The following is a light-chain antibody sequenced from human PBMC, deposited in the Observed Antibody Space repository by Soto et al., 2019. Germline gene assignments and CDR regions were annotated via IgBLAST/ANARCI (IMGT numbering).Light chain of an antibody. CDR1: QSVSGDY. Sequence: EIVLTQSPGTLSLSPGEGATLSCRASQSVSGDYLAWYQSKPGQAPRLLIHGASNRATGIPDRSSGSGSGKELTINISRLEPEPFPVYYCKQRSNCTRPVGQGTK. V-gene: IGKV3D-20*02. CDR3: KQRSNCTRP. CDR2: GAS. J-gene: IGKJ1*01.